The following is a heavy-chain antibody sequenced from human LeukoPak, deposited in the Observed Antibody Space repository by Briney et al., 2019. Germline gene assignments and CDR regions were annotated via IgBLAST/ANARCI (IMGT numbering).Heavy chain of an antibody. CDR1: GYTFTSYY. CDR3: ARSDYGGNSAIFGY. D-gene: IGHD4-23*01. Sequence: VASVKVPCTASGYTFTSYYMHWVREAPGQGLEWMGIINPSGGSTSYAQKFQGRVTMTRDTSTSTVYMELSSLRSEDTAVYYCARSDYGGNSAIFGYWGQGTLVTVSS. V-gene: IGHV1-46*01. CDR2: INPSGGST. J-gene: IGHJ4*02.